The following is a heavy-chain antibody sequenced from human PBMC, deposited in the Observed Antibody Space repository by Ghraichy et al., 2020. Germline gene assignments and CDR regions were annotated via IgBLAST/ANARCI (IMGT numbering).Heavy chain of an antibody. CDR3: ARDLDPNQGYSYGYFYFQH. CDR1: GYTFTSYY. D-gene: IGHD5-18*01. CDR2: INPSGGST. Sequence: ASVKVSCKASGYTFTSYYMHWVRQAPGQGLEWMGIINPSGGSTSYAQKFQGRVTMTRDTSTSTVYMELSSLGSEDTAVYYCARDLDPNQGYSYGYFYFQHWGQGTLVTVSS. V-gene: IGHV1-46*01. J-gene: IGHJ1*01.